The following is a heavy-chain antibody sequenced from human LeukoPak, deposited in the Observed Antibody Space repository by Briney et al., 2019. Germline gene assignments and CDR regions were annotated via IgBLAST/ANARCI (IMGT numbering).Heavy chain of an antibody. D-gene: IGHD3-10*01. J-gene: IGHJ4*02. CDR2: INPNSGGT. CDR3: ARDQSSGSYYRY. CDR1: GYTFTGYY. Sequence: ASVKVSCKASGYTFTGYYMHWVRQAPGQGLEWMGWINPNSGGTNYAQKFQGRVTMTRDTSISTAYMELSRLRSDDTAVYYCARDQSSGSYYRYWGQGTLVTVSS. V-gene: IGHV1-2*02.